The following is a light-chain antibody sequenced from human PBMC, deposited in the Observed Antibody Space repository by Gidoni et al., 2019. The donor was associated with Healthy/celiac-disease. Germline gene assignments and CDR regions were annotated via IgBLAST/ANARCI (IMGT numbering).Light chain of an antibody. J-gene: IGKJ1*01. CDR2: AAS. Sequence: DIQMTQSPSSLSASVGDRVTSTCRASQSISGYLKWYQQKPGKAPKLLIYAASSLQSGVPSRFSGSGSGTDFTLTISSLQPEGFATYYCQQSYSTYPTFGQGTKVEIK. V-gene: IGKV1-39*01. CDR3: QQSYSTYPT. CDR1: QSISGY.